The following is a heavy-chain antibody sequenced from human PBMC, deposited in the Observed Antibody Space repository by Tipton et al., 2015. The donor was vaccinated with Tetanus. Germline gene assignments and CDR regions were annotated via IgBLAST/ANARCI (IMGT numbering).Heavy chain of an antibody. D-gene: IGHD3-3*01. CDR3: ARGNYDFPKKGPFDS. CDR2: ISYSGST. J-gene: IGHJ4*02. Sequence: GLVKPSETLSLTCTVSGGSVRSGSYYWNWIRQSPGKGLEWMGYISYSGSTNSNYSLKSRITISQDTYKNQISLKLTSVTAAYTAVYYCARGNYDFPKKGPFDSWGQATLVIVSS. V-gene: IGHV4-61*01. CDR1: GGSVRSGSYY.